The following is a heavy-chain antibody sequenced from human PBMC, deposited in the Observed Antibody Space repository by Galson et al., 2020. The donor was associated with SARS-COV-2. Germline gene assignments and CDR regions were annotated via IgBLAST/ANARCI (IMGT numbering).Heavy chain of an antibody. CDR2: IWYDGSNK. CDR1: GFTFSSYG. J-gene: IGHJ3*02. D-gene: IGHD1-26*01. Sequence: GGSLRLSCAASGFTFSSYGMHWVRQAPGKGLEWVAVIWYDGSNKYYADSVKGRFTISRDNSKNTLYLQMNSLRAEDTAVDYCAREDLIVGATPGAFDIWGQGTMVTVSS. CDR3: AREDLIVGATPGAFDI. V-gene: IGHV3-33*01.